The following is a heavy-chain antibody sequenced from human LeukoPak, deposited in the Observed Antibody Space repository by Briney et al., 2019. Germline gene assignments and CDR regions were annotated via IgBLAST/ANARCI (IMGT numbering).Heavy chain of an antibody. CDR2: ISYDGSNK. CDR1: GFTFSTYG. J-gene: IGHJ6*02. Sequence: GGSLRLSCVASGFTFSTYGMHWVRQAPGKGLEWVAVISYDGSNKFYADSVKGRFTISRDNSKNTLYLQMNSLRAEDTAVYYCARDTVTTIYYGMDVWGQGTTVTVSS. V-gene: IGHV3-30*03. CDR3: ARDTVTTIYYGMDV. D-gene: IGHD4-17*01.